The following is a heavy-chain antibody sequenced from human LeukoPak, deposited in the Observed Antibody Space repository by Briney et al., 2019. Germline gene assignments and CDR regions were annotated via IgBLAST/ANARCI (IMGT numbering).Heavy chain of an antibody. D-gene: IGHD3-10*01. CDR1: GGSFSGYY. V-gene: IGHV4-34*01. CDR3: ARDGYYYGSGSYYQFDP. Sequence: PSETLSLTCAVYGGSFSGYYWSWIRQPPGKGLEWIGEINHSGSTNYNPSLKSRVTMSVDTSKNQFSLKLSSVTAADTAVYYCARDGYYYGSGSYYQFDPWGQGTLVTVSS. J-gene: IGHJ5*02. CDR2: INHSGST.